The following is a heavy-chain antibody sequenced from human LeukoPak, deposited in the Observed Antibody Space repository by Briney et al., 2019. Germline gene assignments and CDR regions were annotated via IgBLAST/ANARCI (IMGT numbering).Heavy chain of an antibody. J-gene: IGHJ2*01. V-gene: IGHV4-31*03. D-gene: IGHD3-22*01. CDR3: ARRRDSSGYYYVSWYFDL. CDR1: GGSISSGGYY. CDR2: IYYSGST. Sequence: SETLSLTCTVSGGSISSGGYYWSWIRQHPGKGLEWIGYIYYSGSTYYNLSLKSRVTISVDTSKNQFSLKLSSVTAADTAVYYCARRRDSSGYYYVSWYFDLWGRGTLVTVSS.